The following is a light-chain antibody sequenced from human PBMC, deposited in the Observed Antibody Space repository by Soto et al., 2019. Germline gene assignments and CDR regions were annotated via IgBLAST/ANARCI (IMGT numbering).Light chain of an antibody. CDR2: AAS. CDR3: QKYFSAPFT. CDR1: QAIRNS. Sequence: DIQMTQSPSSLSASVGDRVTITCRASQAIRNSLAWYQQKPGKVPSLLIYAASTLQPGVPSRFSGSGSGTDFTLTTSSLQPEDVATYYCQKYFSAPFTFGPGTKLGIK. V-gene: IGKV1-27*01. J-gene: IGKJ3*01.